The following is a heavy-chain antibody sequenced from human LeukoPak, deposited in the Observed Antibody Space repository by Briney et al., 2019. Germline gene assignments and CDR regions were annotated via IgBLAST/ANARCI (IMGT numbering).Heavy chain of an antibody. D-gene: IGHD1-26*01. V-gene: IGHV4-4*07. CDR1: GGSISSYY. CDR2: IYTSGST. Sequence: SETLSLTCTVSGGSISSYYWSWIRPPAGKGLEWIGRIYTSGSTNYNPSLKSRVTISVDTSKKQFSLRLSSVTAADTAVYYCARRSLVRTVGYYYAMDVWGQGTTVTVSS. J-gene: IGHJ6*02. CDR3: ARRSLVRTVGYYYAMDV.